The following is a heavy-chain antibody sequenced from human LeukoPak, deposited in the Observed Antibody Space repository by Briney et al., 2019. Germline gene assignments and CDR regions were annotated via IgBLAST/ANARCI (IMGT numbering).Heavy chain of an antibody. CDR2: IYYSGST. CDR1: GGSISSSSYY. D-gene: IGHD2-2*01. J-gene: IGHJ3*02. CDR3: ARRVWGYCSSTSCHVGAFDI. Sequence: SETLSLTCTVSGGSISSSSYYWGWIRQPPGKGLEWIASIYYSGSTYYNPSLKSRVTISVDTSKNQFSLKLSSLTAADTAVYYCARRVWGYCSSTSCHVGAFDIWGQGTMVTVSS. V-gene: IGHV4-39*01.